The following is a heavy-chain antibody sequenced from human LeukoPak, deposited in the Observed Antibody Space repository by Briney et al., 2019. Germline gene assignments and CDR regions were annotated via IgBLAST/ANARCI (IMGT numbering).Heavy chain of an antibody. CDR3: ARHLDIVVVPAAERSYYFDY. Sequence: SETLSPTCSVSGGSISSSSYYWGWIRQPPGKGLEWIGSIYYSGSTYYNPSLKSRVTISVDTSKNQFSLKLSSVTAADTAVYYCARHLDIVVVPAAERSYYFDYWGQGTLVTVSS. CDR2: IYYSGST. J-gene: IGHJ4*02. CDR1: GGSISSSSYY. V-gene: IGHV4-39*01. D-gene: IGHD2-2*03.